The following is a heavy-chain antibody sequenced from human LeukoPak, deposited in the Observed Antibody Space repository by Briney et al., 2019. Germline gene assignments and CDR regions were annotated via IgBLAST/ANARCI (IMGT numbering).Heavy chain of an antibody. CDR2: IYYSGST. V-gene: IGHV4-30-4*08. J-gene: IGHJ4*02. CDR1: GGSFTSGDYY. Sequence: SQTLYLTCTVSGGSFTSGDYYWSWIRQPPGKGLEWSGYIYYSGSTYYNPSLKSRVTISVDTSKNQFSLKLSSVTAADTAVYYCARDRVDYYDSSGYRTGYWGQGTLVTVSS. D-gene: IGHD3-22*01. CDR3: ARDRVDYYDSSGYRTGY.